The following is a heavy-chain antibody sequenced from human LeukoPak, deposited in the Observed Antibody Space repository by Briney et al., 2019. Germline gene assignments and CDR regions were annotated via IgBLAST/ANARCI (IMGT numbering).Heavy chain of an antibody. D-gene: IGHD2-15*01. CDR3: AREPGYCSGGSCYPYAFDI. V-gene: IGHV4-59*12. CDR1: GGSISSYY. J-gene: IGHJ3*02. Sequence: PSETLSLTCTVSGGSISSYYWSWIRQPPGKGLEWIGYIYYSGSTNYNPSLKSRVTISVDTSKNQFSLKLSSVTAADTAVYYCAREPGYCSGGSCYPYAFDIWGQGTMVTVSS. CDR2: IYYSGST.